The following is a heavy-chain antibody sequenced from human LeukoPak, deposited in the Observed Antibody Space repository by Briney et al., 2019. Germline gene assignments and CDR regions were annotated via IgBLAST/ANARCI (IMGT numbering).Heavy chain of an antibody. CDR2: IIPIFATA. D-gene: IGHD2-15*01. CDR1: GGTFITYA. CDR3: AARERYCSGGSCYSPFDY. J-gene: IGHJ4*02. Sequence: SVTVSFKASGGTFITYAMSWVRQAPGQGLEWMGGIIPIFATADYVQKFRGRLTITTDKSTFTAYMELSSLRSEDTAVYYCAARERYCSGGSCYSPFDYWGQGTLVTVSS. V-gene: IGHV1-69*05.